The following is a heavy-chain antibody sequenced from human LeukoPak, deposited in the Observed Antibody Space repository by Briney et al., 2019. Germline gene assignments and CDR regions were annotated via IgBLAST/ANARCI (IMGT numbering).Heavy chain of an antibody. Sequence: PSETLSLTCAVYGGSLSGYYWTWIRQTPGKGLEWIGVINYSGNTNYNRSLKSRITISADTSKNQFSLRLSSVTAADTAVYYCARRGTAYCRGGNCYSDKYFDYWGQGTQVTVSS. CDR3: ARRGTAYCRGGNCYSDKYFDY. CDR1: GGSLSGYY. V-gene: IGHV4-34*01. CDR2: INYSGNT. D-gene: IGHD2-15*01. J-gene: IGHJ4*02.